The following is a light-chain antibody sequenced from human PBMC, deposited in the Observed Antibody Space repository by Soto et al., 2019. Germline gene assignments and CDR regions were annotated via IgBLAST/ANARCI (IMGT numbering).Light chain of an antibody. J-gene: IGKJ1*01. Sequence: EIVMTQSPATLSVSPGERATLSCRASQSVSSNLAWYQQRPGQAPRLLIYGASTRATGIPARFSGSGSGTEFTLTISSLQSEDFAVYYCQRNHIWPSRTFGQGSK. CDR2: GAS. CDR1: QSVSSN. V-gene: IGKV3-15*01. CDR3: QRNHIWPSRT.